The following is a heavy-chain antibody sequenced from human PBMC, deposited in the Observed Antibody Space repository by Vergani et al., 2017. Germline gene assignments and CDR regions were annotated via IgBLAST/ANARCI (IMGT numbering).Heavy chain of an antibody. CDR3: ARDRVVPGAEDIGYSSGWYYY. J-gene: IGHJ4*02. CDR1: GFTFSSYS. D-gene: IGHD6-19*01. CDR2: ISSSSSYI. V-gene: IGHV3-21*01. Sequence: EVQLVESGGGLVKPGGSLRLSCAASGFTFSSYSMNWVRQAPGKGLEWVSSISSSSSYIYYADSVKGRFTISRDNAKNSLYLQMNSLRAEDTAVYYCARDRVVPGAEDIGYSSGWYYYWGQGTLVTVSS.